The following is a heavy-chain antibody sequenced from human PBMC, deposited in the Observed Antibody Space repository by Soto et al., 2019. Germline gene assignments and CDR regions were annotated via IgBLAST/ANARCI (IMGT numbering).Heavy chain of an antibody. D-gene: IGHD2-21*02. CDR3: ARGRGAYCGGDCYSWGADAFDI. J-gene: IGHJ3*02. Sequence: QVQLVQSGAEVKKPGSSVKVSCKASGGTFSSYAISWVRQAPGQGLEWMGGIIPIFGTANYAQKFQGRVTITADESTSTAYMELSSLRSEDTAVYYCARGRGAYCGGDCYSWGADAFDIWGQGTMVTVSS. CDR1: GGTFSSYA. V-gene: IGHV1-69*01. CDR2: IIPIFGTA.